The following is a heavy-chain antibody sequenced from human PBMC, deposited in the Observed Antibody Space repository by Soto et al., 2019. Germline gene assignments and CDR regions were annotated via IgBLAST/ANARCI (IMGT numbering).Heavy chain of an antibody. CDR2: INAGNGNT. J-gene: IGHJ4*02. Sequence: VKVSCKASGYTFTSYGISWVRQAPGQRLEWMGWINAGNGNTKYSQKFQGRVTITRDTSASTAYMELSSLRSEDTAVYYCARGLGLYYFDYWGQGTLVTVS. CDR1: GYTFTSYG. V-gene: IGHV1-3*01. D-gene: IGHD1-26*01. CDR3: ARGLGLYYFDY.